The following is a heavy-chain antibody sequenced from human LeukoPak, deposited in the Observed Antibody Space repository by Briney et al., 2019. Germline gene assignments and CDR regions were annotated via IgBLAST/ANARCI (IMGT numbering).Heavy chain of an antibody. Sequence: GGSLRLSCAASGFTFSSYGMHWVRQAPGKGLEWVSTISGSGGSTYYADSVKGRFTISRDNSKNTLYLQMNSLRAEDTAVYYCATIYDYVWGSYRRIDYWGQGTLVTVSS. D-gene: IGHD3-16*02. J-gene: IGHJ4*02. CDR1: GFTFSSYG. CDR3: ATIYDYVWGSYRRIDY. V-gene: IGHV3-23*01. CDR2: ISGSGGST.